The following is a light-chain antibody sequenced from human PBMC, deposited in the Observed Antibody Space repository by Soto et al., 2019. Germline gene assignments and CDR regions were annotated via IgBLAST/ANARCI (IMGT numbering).Light chain of an antibody. CDR3: SSYTSSSTLYV. CDR2: EVS. Sequence: QSVLTQPASVSGSPGQSITISCTGTSSDVGVYNYVSWYQQHPGKAPKLMIYEVSNRPSGVSNRFSGSKSGNTASLTISGLQAEDEADYYCSSYTSSSTLYVFGTGTKVTV. V-gene: IGLV2-14*01. CDR1: SSDVGVYNY. J-gene: IGLJ1*01.